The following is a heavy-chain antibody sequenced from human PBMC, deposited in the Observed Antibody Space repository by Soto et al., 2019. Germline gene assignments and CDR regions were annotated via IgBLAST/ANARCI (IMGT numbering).Heavy chain of an antibody. V-gene: IGHV3-30-3*01. CDR3: ARVSNARRILLPYFDF. Sequence: QVQLVESGGGVVQPGTSLRLSCAASGFTFNIYSLHWVRQAPGKGLEWVAVISYDGSGQHYADSVKGRFIISRDDSKNXVYLQMNSLRPEDTAVYYCARVSNARRILLPYFDFWGQGTLVPVSS. CDR1: GFTFNIYS. J-gene: IGHJ4*02. CDR2: ISYDGSGQ. D-gene: IGHD3-10*01.